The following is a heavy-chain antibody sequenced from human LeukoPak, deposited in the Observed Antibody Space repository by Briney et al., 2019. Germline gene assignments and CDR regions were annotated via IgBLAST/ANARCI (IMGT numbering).Heavy chain of an antibody. D-gene: IGHD6-19*01. CDR3: ASQLGIAVAGTFDY. J-gene: IGHJ4*02. Sequence: GGSLRLSCAASGFTFSSYSMNWVRQAPGKGLEWVSYISSSSSTIYYADSVKGRFTISRDNAKNSLYLQMNSLRAEDTAVYYCASQLGIAVAGTFDYWGQGTLVTVSS. V-gene: IGHV3-48*04. CDR1: GFTFSSYS. CDR2: ISSSSSTI.